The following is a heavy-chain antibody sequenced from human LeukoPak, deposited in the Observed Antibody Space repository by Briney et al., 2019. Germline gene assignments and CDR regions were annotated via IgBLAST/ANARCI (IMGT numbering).Heavy chain of an antibody. CDR3: AKDSIVLMVYPAFDY. CDR2: IGGGGGST. V-gene: IGHV3-23*01. CDR1: GFTFSSYA. Sequence: QSGGSLSLSCAASGFTFSSYAMTWVGQAPGKGLEWVSVIGGGGGSTYSADSGKGRSTISRNNPKTTLYLKMNGRRAEDTAVYSCAKDSIVLMVYPAFDYGGQGPLVTVS. J-gene: IGHJ4*02. D-gene: IGHD2-8*01.